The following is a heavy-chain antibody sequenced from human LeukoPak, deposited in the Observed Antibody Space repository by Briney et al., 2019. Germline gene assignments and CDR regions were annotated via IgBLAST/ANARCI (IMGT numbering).Heavy chain of an antibody. J-gene: IGHJ4*02. CDR1: GFTLSSYA. Sequence: GGSLRLSCAASGFTLSSYAMSWVRQAPGKGLEWVSAISGSGGSTYYADSVKGRFTISRDNAKNSLYLQMNSLRAEDTAVYYCARGFLPGLVEVPAAMYYWGQGTLVTVSS. D-gene: IGHD2-2*01. CDR3: ARGFLPGLVEVPAAMYY. V-gene: IGHV3-23*01. CDR2: ISGSGGST.